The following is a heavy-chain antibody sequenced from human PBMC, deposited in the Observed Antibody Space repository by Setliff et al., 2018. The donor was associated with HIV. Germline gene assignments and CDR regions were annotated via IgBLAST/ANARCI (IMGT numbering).Heavy chain of an antibody. CDR1: GGSISSSGPGYY. Sequence: PSETLSLTCTVSGGSISSSGPGYYWGWIRQPPGKGLEWIGTIHYTGHTYHNPSLKSRVTISVEASKNQISLKLTAVTAADSAVYYCAREGDGIDFWGQGTLVTVSS. CDR3: AREGDGIDF. J-gene: IGHJ4*02. CDR2: IHYTGHT. D-gene: IGHD2-21*02. V-gene: IGHV4-39*02.